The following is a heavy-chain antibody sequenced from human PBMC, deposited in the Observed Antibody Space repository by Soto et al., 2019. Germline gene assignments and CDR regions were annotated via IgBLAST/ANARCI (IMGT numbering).Heavy chain of an antibody. D-gene: IGHD4-17*01. V-gene: IGHV1-69*01. J-gene: IGHJ4*02. CDR2: LIPILGTA. Sequence: QVQLVQSGAAVKKPGSSVKVSCKASGGTFNTYAINWLRQAPGQGPEWMGGLIPILGTANYAQKFQGRVTITADESTSTAYMELSSLRSEDTAVYYCARGSPLWGDYAFLTWGQGTLVTVSS. CDR1: GGTFNTYA. CDR3: ARGSPLWGDYAFLT.